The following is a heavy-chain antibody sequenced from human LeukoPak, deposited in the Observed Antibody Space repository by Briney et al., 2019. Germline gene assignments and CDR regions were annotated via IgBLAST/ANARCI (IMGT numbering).Heavy chain of an antibody. CDR1: GFTFSSYA. CDR2: ISYDGSNK. CDR3: ATMYSGSYYVFDY. J-gene: IGHJ4*02. V-gene: IGHV3-30-3*01. D-gene: IGHD1-26*01. Sequence: GGSLRLSCAASGFTFSSYAMHWVRQAPGKGLEWVAVISYDGSNKYYADSVKGRFTISRDNSKNTLYLQMNSLRAEDTAVYYCATMYSGSYYVFDYWGQGTLVTVSS.